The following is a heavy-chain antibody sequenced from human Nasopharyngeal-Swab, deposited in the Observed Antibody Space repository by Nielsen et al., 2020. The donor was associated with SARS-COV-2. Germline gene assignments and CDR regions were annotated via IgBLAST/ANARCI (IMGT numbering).Heavy chain of an antibody. D-gene: IGHD5-18*01. CDR2: INPGNGNT. V-gene: IGHV1-3*01. CDR1: GYTFTSYS. Sequence: ASVKVSCKASGYTFTSYSMHWVRQAPGQRLEWMAWINPGNGNTKYSQNFQGRVTVTRDTSTSTVYMELSSLSSEDTAVYYCARGYSYGLAYWGQGTLVTVSP. CDR3: ARGYSYGLAY. J-gene: IGHJ4*02.